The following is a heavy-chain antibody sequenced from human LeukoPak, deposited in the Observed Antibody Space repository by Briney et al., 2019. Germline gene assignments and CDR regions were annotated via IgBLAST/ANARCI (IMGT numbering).Heavy chain of an antibody. J-gene: IGHJ2*01. V-gene: IGHV4-59*01. CDR1: GGSISSYY. CDR2: IYYTGST. D-gene: IGHD6-13*01. Sequence: SETLSLTCTVSGGSISSYYWSWIRQPPGKGLEWIGYIYYTGSTNYNPSLKSRVTISVDTSKNQFSLKLSSVTAADTAVYYCARVYYSSSYDYWYFDLWGRGTLVTVSS. CDR3: ARVYYSSSYDYWYFDL.